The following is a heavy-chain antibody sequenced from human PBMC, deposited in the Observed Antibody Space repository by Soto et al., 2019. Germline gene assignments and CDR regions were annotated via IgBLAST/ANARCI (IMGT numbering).Heavy chain of an antibody. CDR1: GGTFSSYA. J-gene: IGHJ6*02. D-gene: IGHD3-9*01. V-gene: IGHV1-69*06. Sequence: SVKVSCKASGGTFSSYAISWVRQAPGQGLEWMGGIIPIFGTANYAQKFQGRVTITADKSTSTAYMELSSLRSEDTAVYYCAASQDHYDILHGYREPDYYYYGMDVWGQGPKVTVYS. CDR3: AASQDHYDILHGYREPDYYYYGMDV. CDR2: IIPIFGTA.